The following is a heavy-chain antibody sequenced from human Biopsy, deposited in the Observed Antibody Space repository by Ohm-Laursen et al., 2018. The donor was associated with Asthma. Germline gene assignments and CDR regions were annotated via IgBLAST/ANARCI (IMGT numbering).Heavy chain of an antibody. D-gene: IGHD6-19*01. CDR1: GFTFSSYA. CDR2: ISYDGSNK. V-gene: IGHV3-30-3*01. Sequence: SLRLSCAASGFTFSSYAMHWARQAPSKGLEWVAVISYDGSNKYYADSVKGRFTISRDNSKNTLYLQMNSLRAEDTAVYYCARGGMAVAHFDYWGQGTLVTVSS. J-gene: IGHJ4*02. CDR3: ARGGMAVAHFDY.